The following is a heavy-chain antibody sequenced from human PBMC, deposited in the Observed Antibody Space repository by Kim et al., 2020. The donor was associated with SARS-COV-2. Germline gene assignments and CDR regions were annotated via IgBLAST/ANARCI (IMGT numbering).Heavy chain of an antibody. CDR2: ISAYNGNT. Sequence: ASVKVSCKASGYTFTSYGISWVRQAPGQGLEWMGWISAYNGNTNYAQKLQGRVTMTTDTSTSTAYMELRSLRSDDTAVYYCARDSRYYYDSRAFDYWGQGTLVTVSS. CDR3: ARDSRYYYDSRAFDY. CDR1: GYTFTSYG. J-gene: IGHJ4*02. V-gene: IGHV1-18*04. D-gene: IGHD3-22*01.